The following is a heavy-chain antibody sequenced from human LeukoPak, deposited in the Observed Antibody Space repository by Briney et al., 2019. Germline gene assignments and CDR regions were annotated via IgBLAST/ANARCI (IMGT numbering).Heavy chain of an antibody. CDR3: ARVRSAHSSSPLWFDP. V-gene: IGHV4-31*03. CDR1: GGSISSGGYF. J-gene: IGHJ5*02. D-gene: IGHD6-13*01. Sequence: PSETLSLTCTVSGGSISSGGYFWSWIRQHPGKGLEWIGYIYYSGSTYYNPSLKSRVTISVDTSKNQFSLKLSSVTAADTAVYYCARVRSAHSSSPLWFDPWGQGTLVTVSS. CDR2: IYYSGST.